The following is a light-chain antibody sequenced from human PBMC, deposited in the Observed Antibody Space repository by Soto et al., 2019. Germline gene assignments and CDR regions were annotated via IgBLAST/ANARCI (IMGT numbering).Light chain of an antibody. V-gene: IGLV2-14*01. J-gene: IGLJ1*01. Sequence: QALLTQPASVSGSPGQSITISCTGTSSDTAGYNYVSWYQQHPGKAPKLMIYEVSNRPSGVSNRFSGSQSGNTASLTISGLQAEDEANYYCSSYTTSNTPLYVFGTGTKV. CDR2: EVS. CDR1: SSDTAGYNY. CDR3: SSYTTSNTPLYV.